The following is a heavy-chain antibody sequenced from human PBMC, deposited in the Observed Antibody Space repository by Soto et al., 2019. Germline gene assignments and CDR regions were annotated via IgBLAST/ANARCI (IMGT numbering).Heavy chain of an antibody. Sequence: PSETVSLTCSVSGGSISSYYWSWIRQPPGKGLVWIGFIYYSGSTNYNPSLTSRVTISVDTSKNQFSLKLSSGTAADTAVYYCARSRGYPCHFDYWGQGTLVTVSS. D-gene: IGHD3-10*01. CDR2: IYYSGST. CDR1: GGSISSYY. CDR3: ARSRGYPCHFDY. J-gene: IGHJ4*02. V-gene: IGHV4-59*01.